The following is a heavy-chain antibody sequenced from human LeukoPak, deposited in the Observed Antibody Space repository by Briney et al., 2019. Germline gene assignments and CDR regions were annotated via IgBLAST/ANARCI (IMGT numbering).Heavy chain of an antibody. CDR2: IKQDGSEK. CDR3: ARDLLDYGDHFDY. J-gene: IGHJ4*02. V-gene: IGHV3-7*01. D-gene: IGHD4-17*01. CDR1: GFTFSSYW. Sequence: GALRLSCAASGFTFSSYWMSWVRQAPGKGLEWVANIKQDGSEKYYVDSVKGRFTISRDNAKNSLYLQMNSLRAEDTAVYYCARDLLDYGDHFDYWGQGTLVTVSS.